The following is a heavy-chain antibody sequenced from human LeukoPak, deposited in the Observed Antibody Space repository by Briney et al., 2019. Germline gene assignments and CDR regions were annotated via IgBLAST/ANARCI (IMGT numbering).Heavy chain of an antibody. CDR1: GFTFSDAW. CDR2: IKGRTDGGTS. Sequence: GGSLRLSCAASGFTFSDAWMHWVRQAPGKGLEWVGLIKGRTDGGTSNYAAPVRGRFAISRDDSEDTLFLQMDSLKSEDTGVYYCTTGYTSASHDGYWGQGTLVTVSS. J-gene: IGHJ4*02. V-gene: IGHV3-15*07. D-gene: IGHD2-15*01. CDR3: TTGYTSASHDGY.